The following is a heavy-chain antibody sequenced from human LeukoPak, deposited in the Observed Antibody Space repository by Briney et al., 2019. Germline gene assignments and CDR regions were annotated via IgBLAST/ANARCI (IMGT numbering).Heavy chain of an antibody. J-gene: IGHJ6*03. CDR3: AAGGDYYYHMDV. D-gene: IGHD3-10*01. V-gene: IGHV3-48*03. CDR1: GFTFSSYE. Sequence: GGSLRLSCAASGFTFSSYEMNWVRQAPGKGLEWVKGRFTISRDNAKNSVYLQMNSLRAEDTAVYHCAAGGDYYYHMDVWGKGTTVTVSS.